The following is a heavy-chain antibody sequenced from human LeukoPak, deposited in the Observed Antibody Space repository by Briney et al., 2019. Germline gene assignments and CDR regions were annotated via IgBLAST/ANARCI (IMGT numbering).Heavy chain of an antibody. V-gene: IGHV3-23*01. CDR3: AKDQRGATYYYDSSGYYFDY. D-gene: IGHD3-22*01. CDR2: ISGSGGST. Sequence: PGGSLRLSCAASGFTFSSYAMSWVRQAPGKGLEWVSAISGSGGSTYYADPVKGRFTISRDNSKNTLYLQMNSLRAEDTAVYYCAKDQRGATYYYDSSGYYFDYWGQGTLVTVSS. CDR1: GFTFSSYA. J-gene: IGHJ4*02.